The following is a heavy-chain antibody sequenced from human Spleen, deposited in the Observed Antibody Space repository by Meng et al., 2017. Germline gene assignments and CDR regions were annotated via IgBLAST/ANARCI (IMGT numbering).Heavy chain of an antibody. Sequence: ASVKVSCKASGYTFSGYYMHWVRQAPGQGLEWMGWIDPNSGGTNSAQKFQGRVTMTRDTSISTAFMELSGLRSDDTAVYYCARDEDISAAGKLFGDYWGQGTLVTVSS. CDR1: GYTFSGYY. CDR2: IDPNSGGT. J-gene: IGHJ4*02. D-gene: IGHD6-13*01. V-gene: IGHV1-2*02. CDR3: ARDEDISAAGKLFGDY.